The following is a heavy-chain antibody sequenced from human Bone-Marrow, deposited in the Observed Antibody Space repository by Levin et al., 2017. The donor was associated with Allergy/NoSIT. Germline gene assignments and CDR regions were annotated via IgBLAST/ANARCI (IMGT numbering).Heavy chain of an antibody. CDR1: GYTFTGFF. V-gene: IGHV1-2*06. Sequence: ASVKVSCKASGYTFTGFFVHWVRQAPGQGLEWMGRINPNSGDTYYAQRFQGRVTMTRDTSINTAYMELSSLISDDTAVYYCARGTISFDPWGQGTLVTVTS. D-gene: IGHD3-9*01. CDR2: INPNSGDT. CDR3: ARGTISFDP. J-gene: IGHJ5*02.